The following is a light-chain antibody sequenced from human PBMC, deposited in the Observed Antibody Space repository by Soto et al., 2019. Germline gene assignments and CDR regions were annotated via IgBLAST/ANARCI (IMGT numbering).Light chain of an antibody. Sequence: QSALTQPASVSGSPGQSITVSCTATTSDVGDYNYVSWYQQYPGKAPKPIIYHVSNRPSGVSNRFSGSKSGDTASLTISGLQAEDEADYYCCSYTSGGSVIFGGGTKVTVL. CDR3: CSYTSGGSVI. CDR1: TSDVGDYNY. J-gene: IGLJ2*01. CDR2: HVS. V-gene: IGLV2-14*01.